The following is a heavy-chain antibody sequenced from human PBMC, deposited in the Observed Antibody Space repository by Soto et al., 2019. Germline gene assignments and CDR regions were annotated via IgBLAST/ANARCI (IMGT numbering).Heavy chain of an antibody. J-gene: IGHJ5*02. CDR1: GYTFTSYY. CDR3: ARERSAAGTFGCFDP. D-gene: IGHD6-13*01. V-gene: IGHV1-46*01. Sequence: GASVKVSCKESGYTFTSYYMHWVRQAPGQGLEWMGIINPSGGSTSYAQKFQGRVTMTRDTSTSTVYMELSSLRSEDTAVYYCARERSAAGTFGCFDPWGQGTLVTVSS. CDR2: INPSGGST.